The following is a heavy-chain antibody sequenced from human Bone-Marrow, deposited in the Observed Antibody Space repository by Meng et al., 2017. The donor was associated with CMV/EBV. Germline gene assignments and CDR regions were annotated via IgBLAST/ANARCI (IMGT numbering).Heavy chain of an antibody. CDR2: VSGSGGDT. CDR3: AILAGVAGR. J-gene: IGHJ4*02. Sequence: LRLSCAASGFTFSSYALSWVRQAPGKGLEWVSAVSGSGGDTYYTDSVKGRFTISRDNSKNTLYLQMTSLRAEDTAVYYCAILAGVAGRWGQGTLVTVSS. CDR1: GFTFSSYA. V-gene: IGHV3-23*01. D-gene: IGHD6-19*01.